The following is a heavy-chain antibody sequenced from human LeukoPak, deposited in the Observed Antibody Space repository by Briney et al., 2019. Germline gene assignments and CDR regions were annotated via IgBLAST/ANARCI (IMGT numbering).Heavy chain of an antibody. CDR3: ATDLGSSRPNF. V-gene: IGHV3-7*01. D-gene: IGHD6-13*01. CDR1: GFTFSSYE. CDR2: IKQDGSEK. Sequence: GGSLRLSCAASGFTFSSYEMNWVRQAPGKGLEWVANIKQDGSEKYYVDSAKGRFTISRDNAKNSLYLQMNSLRAEDTAVYYCATDLGSSRPNFWGQGILVTVSS. J-gene: IGHJ4*02.